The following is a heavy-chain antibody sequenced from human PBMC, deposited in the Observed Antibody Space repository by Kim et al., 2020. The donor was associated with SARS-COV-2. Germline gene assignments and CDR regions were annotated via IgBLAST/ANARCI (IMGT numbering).Heavy chain of an antibody. J-gene: IGHJ4*02. CDR3: TTDHWGGTFDY. D-gene: IGHD7-27*01. CDR2: T. V-gene: IGHV3-15*01. Sequence: TDYAAPVKGRFTSSRDDSKNTLYLQMNSLKTEDTAVYYCTTDHWGGTFDYWGQGTLVTVSS.